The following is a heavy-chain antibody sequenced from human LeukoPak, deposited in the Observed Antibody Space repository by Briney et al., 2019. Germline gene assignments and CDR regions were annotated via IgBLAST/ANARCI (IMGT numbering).Heavy chain of an antibody. CDR3: AGGAKAGPGTFDY. CDR2: IYYTGST. D-gene: IGHD6-13*01. CDR1: GGSISSYY. V-gene: IGHV4-59*01. J-gene: IGHJ4*02. Sequence: SETLSLTCTVSGGSISSYYWSWIRQPPGKGLEWIGYIYYTGSTDYNPSLKSRVAISVDTSKNQFSLKLSSVTAADTAVYYCAGGAKAGPGTFDYWGQGTLVTVSS.